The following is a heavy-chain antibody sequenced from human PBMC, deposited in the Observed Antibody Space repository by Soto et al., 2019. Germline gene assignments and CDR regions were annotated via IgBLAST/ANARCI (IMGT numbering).Heavy chain of an antibody. CDR3: TRALSGSYDS. CDR2: TYYRSKWST. V-gene: IGHV6-1*01. CDR1: GDIVSSKSAA. J-gene: IGHJ5*01. Sequence: SQPLSLTCALSGDIVSSKSAAWNLIRQSPSRGLEWLGRTYYRSKWSTDYAVSVKSRITINPDTSKNQFSLQLNSVTPEDTAVYYCTRALSGSYDSWGQGTLVTVSS. D-gene: IGHD1-26*01.